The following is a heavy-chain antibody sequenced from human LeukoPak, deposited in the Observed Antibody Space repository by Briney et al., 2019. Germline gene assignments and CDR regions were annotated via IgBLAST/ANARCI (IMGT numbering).Heavy chain of an antibody. CDR1: GGSISSRNW. CDR3: ARNGGNSDFDY. CDR2: IYQSGST. D-gene: IGHD4-23*01. V-gene: IGHV4-4*02. J-gene: IGHJ4*02. Sequence: SETLSLTCAVSGGSISSRNWWSWVRQPPGKGLEWIGEIYQSGSTNYNPSLKSRVTISVDMSKNQFSLKLSSVTAADTAVYYCARNGGNSDFDYWGQGTLVTVSS.